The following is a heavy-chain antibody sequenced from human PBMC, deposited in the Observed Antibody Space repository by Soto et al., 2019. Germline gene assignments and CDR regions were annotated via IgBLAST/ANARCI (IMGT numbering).Heavy chain of an antibody. Sequence: GGSLRLSCAASVFTVSSYAMSWVRQAPGKGLEWVSAISGSGGSTYYADSAKGRFTISRDNSKNTLYLQMNNLRAEDTAVYYCAKMNSGSYSSFDYWGQGTLVTVSS. CDR3: AKMNSGSYSSFDY. CDR1: VFTVSSYA. J-gene: IGHJ4*02. V-gene: IGHV3-23*01. CDR2: ISGSGGST. D-gene: IGHD1-26*01.